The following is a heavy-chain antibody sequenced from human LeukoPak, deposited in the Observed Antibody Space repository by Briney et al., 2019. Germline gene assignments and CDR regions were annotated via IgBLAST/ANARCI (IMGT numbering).Heavy chain of an antibody. J-gene: IGHJ4*02. D-gene: IGHD5-18*01. V-gene: IGHV4-30-4*07. CDR3: AGGYSYGPDY. Sequence: TLSLTCAVSGGSISSGGYSWSWIRQPPGKGLEWIGYIYYSGSTYYNPSLKSRVTVSVDTSKNQFSLKLSSVTAADTAVYYCAGGYSYGPDYWGQGTLVTVSS. CDR1: GGSISSGGYS. CDR2: IYYSGST.